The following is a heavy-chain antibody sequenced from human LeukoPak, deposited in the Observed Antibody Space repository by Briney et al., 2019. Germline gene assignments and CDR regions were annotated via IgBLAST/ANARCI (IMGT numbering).Heavy chain of an antibody. CDR1: GFIFSSHW. Sequence: PGGSLRLSCAASGFIFSSHWMNWVRQAPGKGLEWVANIKQDGSEKYYVDSVKGRFTISRDNAKNSLYLQMNSLRAEDTAVYYCARGSAGIVSYYYMDVWGKGTTVTVSS. CDR2: IKQDGSEK. J-gene: IGHJ6*03. D-gene: IGHD6-13*01. CDR3: ARGSAGIVSYYYMDV. V-gene: IGHV3-7*01.